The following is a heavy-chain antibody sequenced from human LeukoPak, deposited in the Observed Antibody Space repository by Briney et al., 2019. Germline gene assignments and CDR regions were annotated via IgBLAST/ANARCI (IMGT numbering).Heavy chain of an antibody. Sequence: PGGSLRLSCAASGFTFRTYWMHWVRQRPGKGLVWVSRIKTDGSSTNYADSVKGRFTISRDNAKNTLYLQMNSLRVEDTAVYYCARASPERYGDFDIWGQGTMVTVSS. D-gene: IGHD4/OR15-4a*01. CDR2: IKTDGSST. J-gene: IGHJ3*02. CDR3: ARASPERYGDFDI. V-gene: IGHV3-74*01. CDR1: GFTFRTYW.